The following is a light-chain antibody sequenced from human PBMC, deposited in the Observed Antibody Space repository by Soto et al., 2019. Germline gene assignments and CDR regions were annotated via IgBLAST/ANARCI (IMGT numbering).Light chain of an antibody. CDR2: GAS. J-gene: IGKJ2*01. V-gene: IGKV3-15*01. Sequence: EIVMTQSPATLSVSPGETATLSCRASQSVSSNLAWNQQKPGQAPRLHIYGASTRATGIPARFSGSGSGTKFTLTISSLQSEDFAVYYCQQNNNWPYTFGEGTKLEIK. CDR3: QQNNNWPYT. CDR1: QSVSSN.